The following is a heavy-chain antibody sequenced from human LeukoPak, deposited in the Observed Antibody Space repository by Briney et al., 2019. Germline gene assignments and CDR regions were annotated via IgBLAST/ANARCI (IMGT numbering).Heavy chain of an antibody. Sequence: GGSLRLSCAASGFAFSGYWMHWVRQAPGKGLVWLSRINGVGYSISYADSVKGRFTISRENAKNTLYLQMNSLRAEDTAMYYCARGEAVRGTDHWGRGALVTVSS. D-gene: IGHD2-15*01. CDR1: GFAFSGYW. J-gene: IGHJ4*02. CDR2: INGVGYSI. V-gene: IGHV3-74*01. CDR3: ARGEAVRGTDH.